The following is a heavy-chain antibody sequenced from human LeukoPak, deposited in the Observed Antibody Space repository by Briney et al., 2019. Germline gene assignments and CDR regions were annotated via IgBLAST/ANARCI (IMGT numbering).Heavy chain of an antibody. V-gene: IGHV4-4*07. Sequence: SETLSLTCTVSGGSISSYYWSWIRQPAGKGLEWIGRIYTSGSTNYNPSLKSRVTMSVDTSKNQFSLKLSSVTAADTAVYYCAKFGVPAAWYFQHWGQGTLVTVSS. J-gene: IGHJ1*01. D-gene: IGHD2-2*01. CDR2: IYTSGST. CDR1: GGSISSYY. CDR3: AKFGVPAAWYFQH.